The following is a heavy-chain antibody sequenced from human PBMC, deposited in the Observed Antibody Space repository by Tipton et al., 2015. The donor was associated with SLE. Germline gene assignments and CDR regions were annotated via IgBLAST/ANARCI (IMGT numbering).Heavy chain of an antibody. CDR3: AKDGGLGSGTDYYYYMDV. Sequence: SLRLSCAASGFTVSSNYMSWVRQAPGKGLEWVAVISYDGSNKYYADSVKGRFTISRDNSKNTLYLQMNSLRAEDTAVYYCAKDGGLGSGTDYYYYMDVWGKGTTVTVSS. J-gene: IGHJ6*03. CDR2: ISYDGSNK. D-gene: IGHD1-26*01. CDR1: GFTVSSNY. V-gene: IGHV3-30*18.